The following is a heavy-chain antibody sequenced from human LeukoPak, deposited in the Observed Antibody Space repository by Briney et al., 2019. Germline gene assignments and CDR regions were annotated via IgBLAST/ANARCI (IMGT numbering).Heavy chain of an antibody. CDR2: ISGSGGST. CDR3: AKAPRRRITMIVAVIPPYFDY. J-gene: IGHJ4*02. CDR1: GFTFSSYA. Sequence: GGSLRLSCAASGFTFSSYAMSWVRQAPGKGLEWVSAISGSGGSTYYADSVKGRFTISRDNSKNTLYLQMNSLRAEDTAVYYCAKAPRRRITMIVAVIPPYFDYWGQGTLVTVSS. D-gene: IGHD3-22*01. V-gene: IGHV3-23*01.